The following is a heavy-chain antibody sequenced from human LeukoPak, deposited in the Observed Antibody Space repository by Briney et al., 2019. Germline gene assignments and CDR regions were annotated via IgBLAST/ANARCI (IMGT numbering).Heavy chain of an antibody. CDR1: GFTFSRYW. Sequence: GGSLRLSCAASGFTFSRYWMHWVRQAPGKGLVWVSRINTDGSSTTYADSVKGRFTISRDNSKNTLYLQMNSLRAEDTAVYYCAKDSNWSSNTYYYDSSGYWYYFDYWGQGTLVTVSS. J-gene: IGHJ4*02. D-gene: IGHD3-22*01. CDR3: AKDSNWSSNTYYYDSSGYWYYFDY. V-gene: IGHV3-74*01. CDR2: INTDGSST.